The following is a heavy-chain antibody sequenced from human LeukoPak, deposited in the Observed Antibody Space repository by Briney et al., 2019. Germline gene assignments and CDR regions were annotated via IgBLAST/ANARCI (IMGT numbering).Heavy chain of an antibody. V-gene: IGHV4-34*01. Sequence: SETLSLTCAVYGGSFSGYYWSWIRQPPGKGLEWIGSIYYSGSTYYNPSLKSRVTISVDTSKNQFSLKLSSVTAADTAVYYCARPRIAVAGFDYWGQGTLVTVSS. CDR1: GGSFSGYY. D-gene: IGHD6-19*01. CDR3: ARPRIAVAGFDY. J-gene: IGHJ4*02. CDR2: IYYSGST.